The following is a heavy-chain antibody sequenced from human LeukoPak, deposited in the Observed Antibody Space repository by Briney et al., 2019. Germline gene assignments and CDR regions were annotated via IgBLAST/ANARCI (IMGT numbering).Heavy chain of an antibody. CDR1: GYTFTSYY. Sequence: ASVKVSCKASGYTFTSYYMHWVQQAPGQGLEWMGIINPSGGSTSYAQKFQGRVTMTRDTSTSTVYMELSSLRSEDTAVYYCARVGYYDSSGQTYWYFDLWGRGTLVTVSS. J-gene: IGHJ2*01. V-gene: IGHV1-46*01. D-gene: IGHD3-22*01. CDR2: INPSGGST. CDR3: ARVGYYDSSGQTYWYFDL.